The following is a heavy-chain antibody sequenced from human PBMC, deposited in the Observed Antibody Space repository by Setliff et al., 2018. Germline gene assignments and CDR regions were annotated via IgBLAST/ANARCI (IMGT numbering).Heavy chain of an antibody. J-gene: IGHJ4*02. D-gene: IGHD3-3*01. CDR3: TTAVLQFLEWLFLTEDGFYFDY. CDR2: ISSSSSYI. V-gene: IGHV3-21*03. Sequence: KTGGSLRLPCAASGFTFSSYWMSWVRQAPGKGLEWVSSISSSSSYIYYADSVKGRFTISRDDSKNTLYLQMNSLKTEDTAVYYCTTAVLQFLEWLFLTEDGFYFDYWGQGTLVTVSS. CDR1: GFTFSSYW.